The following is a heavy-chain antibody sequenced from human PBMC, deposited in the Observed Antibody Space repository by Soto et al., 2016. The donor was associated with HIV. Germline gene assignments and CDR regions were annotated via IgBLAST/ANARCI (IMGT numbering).Heavy chain of an antibody. CDR2: ISGYNGNT. J-gene: IGHJ4*02. D-gene: IGHD1-26*01. CDR1: DYSFTSYG. V-gene: IGHV1-18*01. CDR3: ATAFGATPHYFDY. Sequence: QVQLVQSGAEVQKPGASVKVSCKASDYSFTSYGISWVRQAPGQGLEWMGWISGYNGNTNYAQRVQGRVTMTKDTSTNTAYMELRSLRSDDTAVYYCATAFGATPHYFDYWGQGTLVTVSS.